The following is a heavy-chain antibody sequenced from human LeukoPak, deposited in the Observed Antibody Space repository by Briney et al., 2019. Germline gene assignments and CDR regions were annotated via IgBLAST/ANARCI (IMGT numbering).Heavy chain of an antibody. CDR3: ARDPYSGSRFDY. CDR2: IYYSGST. CDR1: GGSISSGDYY. D-gene: IGHD1-26*01. J-gene: IGHJ4*02. Sequence: PSETLSLTCTVSGGSISSGDYYWSWIRQPPGKGLEWIGYIYYSGSTYSNPSLESRVTISIDTSKNQFSLKLSSAIAADTAVYYCARDPYSGSRFDYWGQGTLVTVSS. V-gene: IGHV4-30-4*01.